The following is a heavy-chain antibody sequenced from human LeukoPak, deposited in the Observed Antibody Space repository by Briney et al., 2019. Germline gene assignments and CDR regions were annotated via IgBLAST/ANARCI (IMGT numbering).Heavy chain of an antibody. CDR1: GFNFGDYW. Sequence: GGSLRLSCIASGFNFGDYWMAWVRQTPGKGLEWVGNIKEDGSEKYYGDGVRGRLTISRDNAKNSIYLQINSLRTEDTAVYYCARGLTFGGVIVGIDYWGQGTLVTVSS. CDR3: ARGLTFGGVIVGIDY. CDR2: IKEDGSEK. V-gene: IGHV3-7*01. J-gene: IGHJ4*02. D-gene: IGHD3-16*02.